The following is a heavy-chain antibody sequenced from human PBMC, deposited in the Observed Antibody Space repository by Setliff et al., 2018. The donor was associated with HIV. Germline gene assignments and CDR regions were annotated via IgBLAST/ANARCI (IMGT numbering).Heavy chain of an antibody. D-gene: IGHD3-22*01. CDR2: INAGNGNT. J-gene: IGHJ4*02. CDR3: ARGDDGSGYYPPFDC. Sequence: ASVKVSCKASGNTFSSNALHWVRQAPGQRLEWMGWINAGNGNTKYSQKFQGRVTITRDTYSTIAYLELSSLRYEDTAVYYCARGDDGSGYYPPFDCWGQGTLVTVSS. V-gene: IGHV1-3*01. CDR1: GNTFSSNA.